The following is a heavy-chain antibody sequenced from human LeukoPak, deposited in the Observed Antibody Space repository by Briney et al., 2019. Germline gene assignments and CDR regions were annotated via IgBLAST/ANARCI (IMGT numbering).Heavy chain of an antibody. Sequence: SETLSLTCSVSGGSISRSRYYWGWIRQPPGKGLEWIVSISYSGRTYYNPSLQSRVTISVDTSKNQFSLKLSSVTAADTAIYYCASYRSLVNFDYWGQGALVTVSS. CDR2: ISYSGRT. D-gene: IGHD6-19*01. CDR1: GGSISRSRYY. V-gene: IGHV4-39*01. CDR3: ASYRSLVNFDY. J-gene: IGHJ4*02.